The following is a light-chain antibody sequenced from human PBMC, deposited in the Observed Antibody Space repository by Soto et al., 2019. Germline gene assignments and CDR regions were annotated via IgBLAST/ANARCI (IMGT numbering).Light chain of an antibody. Sequence: EIVLTQSPGTLSLSPGERATLSCRASQSVSSSYLAWYQQKPGQAPRLLIYGASSRATGIPDRFSGRGSGTDFPLTISRLEPEDFAVYYCKKYGSSPDTFGQGTKLRSN. CDR3: KKYGSSPDT. V-gene: IGKV3-20*01. J-gene: IGKJ2*01. CDR1: QSVSSSY. CDR2: GAS.